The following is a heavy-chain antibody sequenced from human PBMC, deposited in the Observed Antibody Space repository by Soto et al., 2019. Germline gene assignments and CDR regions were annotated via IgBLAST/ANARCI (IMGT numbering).Heavy chain of an antibody. CDR1: GYTFANYA. CDR3: AREGALGAHNWFDP. Sequence: ASVKVSCKASGYTFANYALHWLRQAPGQRLEWMGWINTGNARTQYSQTFQDRITITRDTSATTAYMELGSLASEDTAVYYCAREGALGAHNWFDPWGQGTLVTVSS. J-gene: IGHJ5*02. CDR2: INTGNART. V-gene: IGHV1-3*04.